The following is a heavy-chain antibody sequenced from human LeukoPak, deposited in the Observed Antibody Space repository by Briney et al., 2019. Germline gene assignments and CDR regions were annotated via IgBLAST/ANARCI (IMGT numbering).Heavy chain of an antibody. D-gene: IGHD3-10*01. V-gene: IGHV3-48*02. J-gene: IGHJ4*02. CDR3: ARGRGLTLSYHYFDY. CDR1: GFTVSRNY. CDR2: ISSGSSTT. Sequence: GGSLRLSCAASGFTVSRNYMTWVRQAPGRGLEWVSYISSGSSTTYYADSVKGRFTISRDNAKNSLYLQVNSLRDEDTAVYYCARGRGLTLSYHYFDYWGQGTLVTVSS.